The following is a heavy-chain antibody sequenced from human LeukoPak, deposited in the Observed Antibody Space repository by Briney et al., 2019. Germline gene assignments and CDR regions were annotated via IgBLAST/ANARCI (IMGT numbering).Heavy chain of an antibody. CDR2: INHSGST. D-gene: IGHD3-22*01. J-gene: IGHJ4*02. CDR3: ARRTQGWLLLSNFDY. CDR1: GGSFSGYY. V-gene: IGHV4-34*01. Sequence: SETLSLTCAVYGGSFSGYYWSWIRQPPGKGLEWIGEINHSGSTNYNPSLKSRVTISVDTSKSQLSLKLSSVTAADTAVYYCARRTQGWLLLSNFDYWGQGTLVTVSS.